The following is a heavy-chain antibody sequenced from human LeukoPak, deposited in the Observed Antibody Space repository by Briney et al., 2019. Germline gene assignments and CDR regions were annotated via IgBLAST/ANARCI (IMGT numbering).Heavy chain of an antibody. J-gene: IGHJ4*02. CDR2: ISGNGGAS. D-gene: IGHD3-10*01. CDR3: AREPTGAFDY. CDR1: GFTFSSYA. Sequence: GGSLRLSCAASGFTFSSYAMSWVRQAPGKGLEWVSVISGNGGASYYPDSVEGRFTISRDNSKSTMYLEMTSLRAEDTAVYYCAREPTGAFDYWGQGALVTVSS. V-gene: IGHV3-23*01.